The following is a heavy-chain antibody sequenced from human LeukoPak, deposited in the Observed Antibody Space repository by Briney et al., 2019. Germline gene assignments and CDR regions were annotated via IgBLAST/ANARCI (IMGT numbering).Heavy chain of an antibody. Sequence: GGSLRLSCVASGFTFSNYAMSWVRQAPGKGLELVSGIYGSDDKTVYGDAVKGRFTISRDNSKNTLYLQMDSLRADDTAVYYCAKTQGYYDAWGQGALVTVSS. J-gene: IGHJ5*02. CDR2: IYGSDDKT. CDR1: GFTFSNYA. V-gene: IGHV3-23*01. CDR3: AKTQGYYDA. D-gene: IGHD2-15*01.